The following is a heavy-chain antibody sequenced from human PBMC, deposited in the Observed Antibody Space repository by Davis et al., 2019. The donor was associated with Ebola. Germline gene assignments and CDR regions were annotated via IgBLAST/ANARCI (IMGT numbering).Heavy chain of an antibody. CDR3: ARQCIYGGFGCFDY. V-gene: IGHV5-51*01. CDR2: TYPADSDT. CDR1: GYSFTTYW. J-gene: IGHJ4*01. Sequence: GESLKISCTASGYSFTTYWIAWVRQTPAKGLEWMGITYPADSDTRYRPSFQGQVTISADKSISTAYLQWSSLNASDTAMYYCARQCIYGGFGCFDYWGHGTLVTVSS. D-gene: IGHD4/OR15-4a*01.